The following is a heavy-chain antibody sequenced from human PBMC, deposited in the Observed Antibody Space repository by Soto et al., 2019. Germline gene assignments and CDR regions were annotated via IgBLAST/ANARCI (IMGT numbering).Heavy chain of an antibody. Sequence: SETLSLTCAFYGGSFSGYYWSLIRQPPGKGLEWIGEINHSGSTNYNPSLKSRVTISVDTSKNQFSLKLSSVTAADTAVYYCARGPPPRIAAAPYYFDYWGQGTLVTVSS. CDR1: GGSFSGYY. J-gene: IGHJ4*02. CDR2: INHSGST. CDR3: ARGPPPRIAAAPYYFDY. D-gene: IGHD6-13*01. V-gene: IGHV4-34*01.